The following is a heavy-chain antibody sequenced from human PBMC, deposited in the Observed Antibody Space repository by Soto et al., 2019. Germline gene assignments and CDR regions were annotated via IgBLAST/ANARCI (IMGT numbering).Heavy chain of an antibody. V-gene: IGHV1-69*01. D-gene: IGHD4-17*01. CDR1: GGTFSSYA. J-gene: IGHJ6*02. Sequence: QVQLVQSGAEVKKPGSSVKVSCKASGGTFSSYAISWVRQAPGQGLEWMGGIIPIFGTANYAQKFQGRVKITADESTSTAYMELSSLRSEDTAVYYCARAHIPIGDYHYYYYGMDVWGQGTTVTVSS. CDR2: IIPIFGTA. CDR3: ARAHIPIGDYHYYYYGMDV.